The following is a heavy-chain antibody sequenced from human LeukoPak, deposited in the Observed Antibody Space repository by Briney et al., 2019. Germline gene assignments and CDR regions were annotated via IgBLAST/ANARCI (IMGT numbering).Heavy chain of an antibody. D-gene: IGHD6-19*01. J-gene: IGHJ4*02. Sequence: PGGSLRLSCAASGFTFSDYYMSWIRRAPGKGLEWVSYISSSGSTRYYADSVKGRFTMSRDNAKNSLYLQMNSLRAEDTAVYYCARVEGSGWSKLCDYWGQGTLVTVSS. CDR3: ARVEGSGWSKLCDY. CDR2: ISSSGSTR. CDR1: GFTFSDYY. V-gene: IGHV3-11*04.